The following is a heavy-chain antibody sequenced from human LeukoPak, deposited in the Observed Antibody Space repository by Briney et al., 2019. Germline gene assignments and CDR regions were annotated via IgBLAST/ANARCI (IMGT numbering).Heavy chain of an antibody. J-gene: IGHJ4*01. CDR2: IYSDGTT. Sequence: TGGSLRLSCAASGFTVSDNYVNWVRQAPGKGLEWVSIIYSDGTTYYADSVKGRFTISRHNSRNTLYLQLNSLRTEDTAVYYCARGTKAGLFYWGQGTLATVSS. CDR3: ARGTKAGLFY. CDR1: GFTVSDNY. D-gene: IGHD3-16*01. V-gene: IGHV3-53*04.